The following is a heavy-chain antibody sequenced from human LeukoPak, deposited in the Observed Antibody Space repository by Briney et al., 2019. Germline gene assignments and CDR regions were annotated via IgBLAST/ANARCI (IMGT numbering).Heavy chain of an antibody. CDR3: ARDIVNDSSGYCFDY. V-gene: IGHV1-46*01. CDR1: GYTFTGYY. CDR2: INPSGGST. J-gene: IGHJ4*02. Sequence: ASVKVSCKASGYTFTGYYMHWVRQAPGQGLEWMGIINPSGGSTSYAQKFQGRVTMTRDMSTSTVYMELSSLRSEDTAVYYCARDIVNDSSGYCFDYWGQGTLVTVSS. D-gene: IGHD3-22*01.